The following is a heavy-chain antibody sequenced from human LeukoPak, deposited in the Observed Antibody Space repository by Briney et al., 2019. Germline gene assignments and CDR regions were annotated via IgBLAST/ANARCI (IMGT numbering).Heavy chain of an antibody. Sequence: PSETVSLTCTVYSGSVCSSGYYWRWIRQPPGKVLGWIASIYYSGSTYNNQSLTSRITITVDTSKNQHSLKLSSLTAADTAVYYCARHEYSGSYYWLSWFDPWGQGTLVTVSS. D-gene: IGHD1-26*01. CDR1: SGSVCSSGYY. CDR2: IYYSGST. V-gene: IGHV4-39*01. J-gene: IGHJ5*02. CDR3: ARHEYSGSYYWLSWFDP.